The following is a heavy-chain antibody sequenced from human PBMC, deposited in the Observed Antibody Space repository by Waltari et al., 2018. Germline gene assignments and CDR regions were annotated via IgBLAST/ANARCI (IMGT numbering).Heavy chain of an antibody. CDR1: GDSIRTYY. CDR3: ARAKENWGRNAFDI. Sequence: QVQLQESGPGLEKPSETLSLTCTVSGDSIRTYYWSWIRQPAGKGLEWIGRFYNSGTTYYNPSLKSRVTMSVDTSNNQFSLKLDSVTAADTAVYYCARAKENWGRNAFDIWGQGTVLTVSS. J-gene: IGHJ3*02. D-gene: IGHD7-27*01. CDR2: FYNSGTT. V-gene: IGHV4-4*07.